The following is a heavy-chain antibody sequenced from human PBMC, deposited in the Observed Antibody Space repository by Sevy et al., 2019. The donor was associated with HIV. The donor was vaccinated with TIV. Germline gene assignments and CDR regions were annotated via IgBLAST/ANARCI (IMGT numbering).Heavy chain of an antibody. CDR3: ARVYGSGREGPGWFDP. J-gene: IGHJ5*02. CDR2: MHYSGHT. D-gene: IGHD2-15*01. CDR1: GDSISGYY. Sequence: SETLSLTCAVSGDSISGYYWGWNRQPPGKGLEWIAYMHYSGHTNFNPSLKSRVTISVDTSKNQFSLKWSSVTASDTAVYFCARVYGSGREGPGWFDPWGQGTLVTVSS. V-gene: IGHV4-59*13.